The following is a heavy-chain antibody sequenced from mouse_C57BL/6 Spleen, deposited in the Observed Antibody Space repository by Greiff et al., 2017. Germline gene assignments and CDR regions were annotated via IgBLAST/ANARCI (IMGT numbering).Heavy chain of an antibody. CDR1: GYAFSSSW. V-gene: IGHV1-82*01. D-gene: IGHD1-3*01. CDR2: IYPGDGDT. CDR3: ARDNYVPFYFDY. J-gene: IGHJ2*01. Sequence: VQLQQSGPELVKPGASVKISCKASGYAFSSSWMNWVKQRPGKGLEWIGRIYPGDGDTNYNGKFKGKATLTADKSSSTAYMQLSSLTSEDSAVYFCARDNYVPFYFDYWGQGTTLTVSS.